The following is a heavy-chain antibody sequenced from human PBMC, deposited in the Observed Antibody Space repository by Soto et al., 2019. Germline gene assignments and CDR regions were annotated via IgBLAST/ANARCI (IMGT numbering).Heavy chain of an antibody. J-gene: IGHJ5*02. CDR3: ARVPRNYYGSGSYKSWFDP. D-gene: IGHD3-10*01. CDR2: IYPSDSYT. Sequence: PGESLKISCKGSGYSFTSYWISWVRQMPGKGLEWMGMIYPSDSYTNYSPSFQGQVTISADKSISTAYLQWSSLKASDTAMYYCARVPRNYYGSGSYKSWFDPWGQGTLVTVSS. CDR1: GYSFTSYW. V-gene: IGHV5-10-1*04.